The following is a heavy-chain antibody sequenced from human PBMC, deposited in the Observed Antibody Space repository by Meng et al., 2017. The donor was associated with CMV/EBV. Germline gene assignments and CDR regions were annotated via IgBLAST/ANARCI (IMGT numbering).Heavy chain of an antibody. D-gene: IGHD3-3*01. V-gene: IGHV1-2*02. J-gene: IGHJ4*02. CDR2: INPNSGGT. CDR1: GYTFTGYY. Sequence: GGSLRLSCKASGYTFTGYYMHWVRQAPGQGLEWMGWINPNSGGTNYAQKFQGRVTMTRDTSISTAYMELSRLRSDDTAVYYCARDAYYDFWSGYYQYYFDYWGQGTLVTVSS. CDR3: ARDAYYDFWSGYYQYYFDY.